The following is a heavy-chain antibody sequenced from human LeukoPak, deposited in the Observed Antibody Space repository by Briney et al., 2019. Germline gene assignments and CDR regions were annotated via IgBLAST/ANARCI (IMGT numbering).Heavy chain of an antibody. CDR2: IYTSGST. J-gene: IGHJ6*03. CDR1: GGSISSYY. D-gene: IGHD3-3*01. V-gene: IGHV4-4*07. CDR3: ARDYVPYYDFWSGPGSGMDV. Sequence: SVTLSLTWTVDGGSISSYYSSCIRHPARKRLQCIGRIYTSGSTNYNPSLKSRVTMSVDTSKNQFSLKLSSVTAADTAVYYCARDYVPYYDFWSGPGSGMDVWGKGTTVTVSS.